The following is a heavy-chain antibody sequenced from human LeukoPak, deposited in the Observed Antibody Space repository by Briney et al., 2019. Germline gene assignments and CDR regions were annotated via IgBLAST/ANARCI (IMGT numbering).Heavy chain of an antibody. V-gene: IGHV1-2*02. CDR1: GYAFTAYY. CDR2: IDPSNGGP. Sequence: GASVKVSCKTSGYAFTAYYIHWVRQAPGQGLEWMGWIDPSNGGPNYAQKFQGRVTMTRDTSISTAYMKLSRLTSDDTAVYYCAREVWKYDYWGQGTLVIVSS. CDR3: AREVWKYDY. J-gene: IGHJ4*02. D-gene: IGHD1-1*01.